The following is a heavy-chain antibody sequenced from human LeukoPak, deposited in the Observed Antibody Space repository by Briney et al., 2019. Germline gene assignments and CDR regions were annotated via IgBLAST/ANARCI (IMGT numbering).Heavy chain of an antibody. J-gene: IGHJ4*02. CDR1: GYTFTSYY. V-gene: IGHV1-46*01. CDR3: ARDNDSSGYYSPPGY. CDR2: INPSGGST. Sequence: ASVKVSCKASGYTFTSYYMHWVRQAPGQGLGWMGIINPSGGSTSYAQKFQGRVTMTRDTSTSTVYMELSSLRSEDTAVYYCARDNDSSGYYSPPGYWGQGTLVTVSS. D-gene: IGHD3-22*01.